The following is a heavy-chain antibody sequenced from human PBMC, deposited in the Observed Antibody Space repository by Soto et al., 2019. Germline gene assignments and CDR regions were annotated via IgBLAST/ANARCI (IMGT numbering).Heavy chain of an antibody. CDR3: ARHPIVVVSYGYYYYYGMDV. CDR2: IDPSDSYT. J-gene: IGHJ6*02. CDR1: GYSFTSYW. Sequence: PGESLKISCKGSGYSFTSYWISWVRQMPGKGLEWMGRIDPSDSYTNYSPSFQGHVTISADKSISTAYLQWSSLKASDTAMYYCARHPIVVVSYGYYYYYGMDVWGQGTTVTV. V-gene: IGHV5-10-1*01. D-gene: IGHD2-2*01.